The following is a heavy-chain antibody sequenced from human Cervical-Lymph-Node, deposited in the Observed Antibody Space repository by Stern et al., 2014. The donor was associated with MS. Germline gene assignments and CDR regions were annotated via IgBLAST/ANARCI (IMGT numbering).Heavy chain of an antibody. Sequence: MQLVQSGGGLVQPGGSPRLSCAASGFNFSDYWMHWVRQFPEKGLFWVSQINRDGSGTSYADSVKGRFSISRDNTKNMLYLRMTSLRAEDTAVYYCARGVGDYWGQGARVTVSS. CDR1: GFNFSDYW. CDR2: INRDGSGT. D-gene: IGHD3-16*01. CDR3: ARGVGDY. V-gene: IGHV3-74*02. J-gene: IGHJ4*02.